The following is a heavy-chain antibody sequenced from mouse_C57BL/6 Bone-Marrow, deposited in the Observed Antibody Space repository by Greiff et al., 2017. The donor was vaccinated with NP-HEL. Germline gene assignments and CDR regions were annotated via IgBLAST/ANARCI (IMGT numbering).Heavy chain of an antibody. CDR3: ARQPYYGNPYWYFDV. D-gene: IGHD2-10*01. V-gene: IGHV5-12*01. J-gene: IGHJ1*03. Sequence: DVKLVESGGGLVQPGGSLKLSCAASGFTFSDYYMYWVRQTPEKRLEWVAYISNGGGSTYYPDTVKGRFTIARDNAKNTLYLQMSRLKSEDTAMYYCARQPYYGNPYWYFDVWGTGTTVTVSS. CDR2: ISNGGGST. CDR1: GFTFSDYY.